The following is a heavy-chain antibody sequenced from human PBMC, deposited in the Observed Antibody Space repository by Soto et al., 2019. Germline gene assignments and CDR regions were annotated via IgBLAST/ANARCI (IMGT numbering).Heavy chain of an antibody. CDR1: GFTFDDYA. CDR3: ATGLEEYSSSWFAY. D-gene: IGHD6-13*01. Sequence: PGGSLRLSCAASGFTFDDYAMHWVRQAPGKGLVWVARINSDGGTTNYADTVKGRITISRVNAQNKVIQQINSLRGEDTAVYYCATGLEEYSSSWFAYWGQGIPVIVSS. V-gene: IGHV3-74*01. J-gene: IGHJ5*01. CDR2: INSDGGTT.